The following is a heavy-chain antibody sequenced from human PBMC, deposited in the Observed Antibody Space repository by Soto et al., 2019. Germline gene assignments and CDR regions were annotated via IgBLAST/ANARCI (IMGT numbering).Heavy chain of an antibody. CDR3: ARQWLDSYYFDY. Sequence: EVQLVESGGGLVQPGGSLRLSCAASGFTFTSYAMHWVRQAPGKGLEYVSAISSNGGSTYYANSVKGRFTISRDNSKNTLYLQMGSLSAEDMAVSYCARQWLDSYYFDYWGQGTLVTVSS. CDR2: ISSNGGST. CDR1: GFTFTSYA. D-gene: IGHD6-19*01. V-gene: IGHV3-64*01. J-gene: IGHJ4*02.